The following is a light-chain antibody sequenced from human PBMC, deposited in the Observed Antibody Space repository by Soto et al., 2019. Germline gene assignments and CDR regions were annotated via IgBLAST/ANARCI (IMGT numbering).Light chain of an antibody. V-gene: IGKV3-20*01. J-gene: IGKJ1*01. CDR3: KQYGSSPWT. Sequence: EIVLTQSPGTLSLSPGESATLSCRASQRISNSYLAWYQQKPGQAPRLLIYGASSRATGIQDRFSGSGSGTDFTLTISRLEPEDFAVYYCKQYGSSPWTFGQGTKVDIK. CDR1: QRISNSY. CDR2: GAS.